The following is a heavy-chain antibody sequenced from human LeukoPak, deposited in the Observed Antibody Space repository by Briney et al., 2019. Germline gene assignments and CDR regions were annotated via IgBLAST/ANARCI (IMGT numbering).Heavy chain of an antibody. CDR2: ISSMSDTI. Sequence: GGSLRLSCAASGFTFNTYSLNWVRQAPGKGLEWVSYISSMSDTIYYADSVKGRFTISRDNAQNSLYLQMNSLRAEDTAVYYCARAGSIVYYDSSGLCDYWGQGTLVTVSS. J-gene: IGHJ4*02. CDR1: GFTFNTYS. CDR3: ARAGSIVYYDSSGLCDY. V-gene: IGHV3-48*01. D-gene: IGHD3-22*01.